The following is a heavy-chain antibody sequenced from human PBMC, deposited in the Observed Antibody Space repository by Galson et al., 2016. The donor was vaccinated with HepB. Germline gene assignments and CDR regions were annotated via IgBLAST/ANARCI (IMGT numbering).Heavy chain of an antibody. D-gene: IGHD3/OR15-3a*01. J-gene: IGHJ4*02. CDR2: IYYNGNT. Sequence: TLSLTCTVSGASISRGGDYWSWIRQHPGKGLEWIAYIYYNGNTYYNPSLRSRLSISLDTSKNQFSLKVRDVTAADTAVYYCARPHDFWTGYRDWGQGALVTVSS. V-gene: IGHV4-31*03. CDR1: GASISRGGDY. CDR3: ARPHDFWTGYRD.